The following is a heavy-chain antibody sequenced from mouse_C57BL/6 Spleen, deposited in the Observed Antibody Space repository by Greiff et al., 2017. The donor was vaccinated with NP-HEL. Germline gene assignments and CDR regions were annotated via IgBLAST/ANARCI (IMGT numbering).Heavy chain of an antibody. D-gene: IGHD1-1*01. CDR3: ARSVAYYYGSSYWYFDV. CDR2: IYPRDGST. J-gene: IGHJ1*03. Sequence: VKLQESGPELVKPGASVKLSCKASGYTFTSYDINWVKQRPGQGLEWIGWIYPRDGSTKYNEKFKGKATLTVDTSSSTAYMELHSLTSEDSAVYFCARSVAYYYGSSYWYFDVWGTGTTVTVSS. V-gene: IGHV1-85*01. CDR1: GYTFTSYD.